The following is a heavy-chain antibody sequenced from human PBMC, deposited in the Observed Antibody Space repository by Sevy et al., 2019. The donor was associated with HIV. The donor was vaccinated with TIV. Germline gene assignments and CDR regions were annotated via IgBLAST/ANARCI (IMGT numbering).Heavy chain of an antibody. Sequence: GGSLRLSCAASGFTFSNYGMHWVRQAPGKGLEWVAVIRNDGSNKYYADSVKGRFTISRDNSKNTMYLQMNSLRVEDTAVYFCARGGELNDRGAKRDFDYWGQGTLVTVSS. V-gene: IGHV3-33*01. CDR3: ARGGELNDRGAKRDFDY. CDR2: IRNDGSNK. CDR1: GFTFSNYG. J-gene: IGHJ4*02. D-gene: IGHD2-21*01.